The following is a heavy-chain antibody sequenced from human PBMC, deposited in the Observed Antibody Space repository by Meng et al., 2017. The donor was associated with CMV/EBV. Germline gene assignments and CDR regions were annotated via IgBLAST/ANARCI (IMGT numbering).Heavy chain of an antibody. Sequence: LSLTCAASGFTFSSYSMNWVRQAPGKGLEWVSAISGSGGSTYYADSVKGRFTISRDNSKNTLYLQMNSLRAEDTAVYYCAKRIVPAAILSVYYYYGMDVWGQGTTVTVSS. D-gene: IGHD2-2*02. J-gene: IGHJ6*02. CDR1: GFTFSSYS. CDR3: AKRIVPAAILSVYYYYGMDV. V-gene: IGHV3-23*01. CDR2: ISGSGGST.